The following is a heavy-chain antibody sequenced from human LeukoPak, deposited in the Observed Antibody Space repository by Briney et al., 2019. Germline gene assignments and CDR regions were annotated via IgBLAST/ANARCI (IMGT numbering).Heavy chain of an antibody. J-gene: IGHJ4*02. V-gene: IGHV4-39*06. D-gene: IGHD6-19*01. CDR3: ARVRTGWYYFDY. Sequence: SEALSLTCTVSGGSISSSDSYWGWIRQPPGKGLEWIGSMYHSGSSYYNPSLKSRVTISVDTSKIQFPLKLSSVTAADTAVYYCARVRTGWYYFDYWGQGTLVTVSS. CDR2: MYHSGSS. CDR1: GGSISSSDSY.